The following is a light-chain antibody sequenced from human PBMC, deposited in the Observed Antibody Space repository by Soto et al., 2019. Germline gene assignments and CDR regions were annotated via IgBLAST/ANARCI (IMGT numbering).Light chain of an antibody. Sequence: DIQMTQSPSSLSASVGDRVTITCRASQSISSYLNWYQQKPGKAPKLLIYAASSLQSGVPSRFSGSGAGPDVTLTISRLQPEDFGTYYWHQSDSTRMYTFGQGTIVEIK. CDR3: HQSDSTRMYT. J-gene: IGKJ2*01. CDR2: AAS. CDR1: QSISSY. V-gene: IGKV1-39*01.